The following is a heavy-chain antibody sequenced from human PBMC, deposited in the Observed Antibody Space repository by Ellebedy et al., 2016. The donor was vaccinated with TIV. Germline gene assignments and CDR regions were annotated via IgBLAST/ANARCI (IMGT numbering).Heavy chain of an antibody. J-gene: IGHJ4*02. CDR2: ISGGGDST. V-gene: IGHV3-23*01. Sequence: GGSLRLSCAASGFTFSSFAMHWVRQAPGKGLEWLSVISGGGDSTYHGGSVKGRSTITRDNSKNTLYLQMDRLRAEDTAVYYCAKGTSSGFNYDRVGFEYWGQGALVTVSS. CDR3: AKGTSSGFNYDRVGFEY. CDR1: GFTFSSFA. D-gene: IGHD3-22*01.